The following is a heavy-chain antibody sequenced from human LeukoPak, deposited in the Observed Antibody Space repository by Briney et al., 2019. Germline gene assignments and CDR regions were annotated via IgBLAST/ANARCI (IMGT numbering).Heavy chain of an antibody. Sequence: SETLSLTCTVSGGSISSSSYYWGWIRQPPGKGLEWIGSIYYSGSTYYNPSLKSRVTISVDTSKNQFSVELNSVTAADTAVYYCARHRRNSGFYCYFDYWGQGTPVTVSS. CDR2: IYYSGST. J-gene: IGHJ4*02. CDR1: GGSISSSSYY. CDR3: ARHRRNSGFYCYFDY. V-gene: IGHV4-39*01. D-gene: IGHD3-22*01.